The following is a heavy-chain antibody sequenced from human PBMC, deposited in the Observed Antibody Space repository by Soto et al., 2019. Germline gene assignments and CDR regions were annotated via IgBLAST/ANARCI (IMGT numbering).Heavy chain of an antibody. J-gene: IGHJ4*01. Sequence: GGSLRLSCAASGFAFSSYGMHWVRQAPGKGLEWVAVISNDGSKEYYTDSVKGRFTISRDNSKNTQYLQMNSLRAEDTAVYYCSTDSYFTLKLVRFDYWGLGTLVTVSS. D-gene: IGHD3-22*01. CDR2: ISNDGSKE. V-gene: IGHV3-30*03. CDR3: STDSYFTLKLVRFDY. CDR1: GFAFSSYG.